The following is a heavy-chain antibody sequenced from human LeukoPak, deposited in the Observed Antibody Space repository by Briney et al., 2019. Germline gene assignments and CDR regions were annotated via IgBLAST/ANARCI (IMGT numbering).Heavy chain of an antibody. J-gene: IGHJ4*02. CDR1: GGSFSGYY. Sequence: SETLSLTCAVYGGSFSGYYWSWIRQPPGKGLEWIGEINHSGSTNYNPSLKSRVTISVDTSKNQFSLKLSSVTAADTAVYYCARGNDFGVLSSPYFDYWGQGTLVTVSS. CDR3: ARGNDFGVLSSPYFDY. CDR2: INHSGST. D-gene: IGHD3-16*01. V-gene: IGHV4-34*01.